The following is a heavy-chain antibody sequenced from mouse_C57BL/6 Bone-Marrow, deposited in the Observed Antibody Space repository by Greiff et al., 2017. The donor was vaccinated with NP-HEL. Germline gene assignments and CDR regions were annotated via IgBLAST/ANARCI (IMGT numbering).Heavy chain of an antibody. V-gene: IGHV14-4*01. CDR2: IDPENGDT. CDR1: GFNIKDDY. D-gene: IGHD1-1*01. CDR3: TMHYYGSSYCAMDY. Sequence: EVKLQESGAELVRPGASVKLSCTASGFNIKDDYMHWVKQRPEQGLEWIGWIDPENGDTEYASKFQGKATITADTSSNTAYLQLSSLTSEDTAVYYCTMHYYGSSYCAMDYWGQGTSVTVSS. J-gene: IGHJ4*01.